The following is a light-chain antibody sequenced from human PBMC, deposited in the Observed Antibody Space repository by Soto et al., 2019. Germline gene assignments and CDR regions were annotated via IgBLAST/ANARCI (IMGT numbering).Light chain of an antibody. CDR1: QSVSSY. V-gene: IGKV3-11*01. J-gene: IGKJ5*01. Sequence: EIVLTQSPATLALSPGERATLSCRASQSVSSYLAWYQQKPGQAPRLLIYDASNRATGIPARFSGSGSGTDFTLTISSLEPEDFAVYYCQQRNNWPRGTFGQGTRLEIK. CDR3: QQRNNWPRGT. CDR2: DAS.